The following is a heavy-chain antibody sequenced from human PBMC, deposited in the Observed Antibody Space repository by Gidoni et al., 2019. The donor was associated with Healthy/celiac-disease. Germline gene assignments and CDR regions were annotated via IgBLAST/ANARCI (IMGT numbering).Heavy chain of an antibody. V-gene: IGHV2-26*01. CDR3: ARILGVVGSARIAGPTFDY. CDR1: GFSLSNARMG. Sequence: QVTLKESGPVLVKPTDTLPLTCTVSGFSLSNARMGVSWIRQPPGKALEWLAHIFSKDEKSSSTSLKSRLTISKETSKSQVVLTMTNMDPVDTATYYCARILGVVGSARIAGPTFDYWGQGTLVTVSS. J-gene: IGHJ4*02. D-gene: IGHD6-13*01. CDR2: IFSKDEK.